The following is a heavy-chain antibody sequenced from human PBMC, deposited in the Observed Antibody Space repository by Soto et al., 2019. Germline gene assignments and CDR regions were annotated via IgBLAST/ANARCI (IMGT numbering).Heavy chain of an antibody. CDR1: GFSLTTSGVG. Sequence: QITLNESGPTLVKPTQTLTLTCTFSGFSLTTSGVGVGWIRQSPGKAPEWLALIYWDDDKRYSPSLKSRLTITKDTSKNQVVLTMANLDPADTATYYCAHRVLRTVFGVVTTTAIYFDFWGQGTPVAVSS. CDR3: AHRVLRTVFGVVTTTAIYFDF. V-gene: IGHV2-5*02. D-gene: IGHD3-3*01. J-gene: IGHJ4*02. CDR2: IYWDDDK.